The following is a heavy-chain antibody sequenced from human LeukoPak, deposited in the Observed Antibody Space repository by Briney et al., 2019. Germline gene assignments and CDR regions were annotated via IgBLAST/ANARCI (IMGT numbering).Heavy chain of an antibody. CDR1: GFTFSNSG. CDR2: ITGNDKTT. Sequence: GGSLRLSCAASGFTFSNSGMSWVRQAPGKGLEWVSSITGNDKTTYYADSVKGRFTISRDNSKNTLYLQMNSLRAEDTAVYCCARDLDWRYDSSGYDLDYWGQGTLVTVSS. D-gene: IGHD3-22*01. J-gene: IGHJ4*02. V-gene: IGHV3-23*01. CDR3: ARDLDWRYDSSGYDLDY.